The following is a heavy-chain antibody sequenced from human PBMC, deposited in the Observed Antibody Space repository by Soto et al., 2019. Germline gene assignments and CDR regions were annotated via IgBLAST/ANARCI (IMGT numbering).Heavy chain of an antibody. D-gene: IGHD2-2*02. CDR3: TTDAGYCSSTSCYNYYYYYGMDV. V-gene: IGHV3-15*07. Sequence: EVQLVESGGGLVKPGGSLRLSCAASGFTFSNAWMNWVRQAPGKGLEWVGRIKSKTDGGTTDYAAPVKGRFTISRYDSKNTLYLQMNSLKTEDTAVYYCTTDAGYCSSTSCYNYYYYYGMDVWGQGTTVTVSS. J-gene: IGHJ6*02. CDR2: IKSKTDGGTT. CDR1: GFTFSNAW.